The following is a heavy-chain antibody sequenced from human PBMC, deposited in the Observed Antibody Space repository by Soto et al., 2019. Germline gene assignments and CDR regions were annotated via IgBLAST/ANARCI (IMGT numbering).Heavy chain of an antibody. V-gene: IGHV2-5*02. CDR1: GFSLSTSGVG. Sequence: QITLKESGPTLVKPTQTLTLTCTFSGFSLSTSGVGVGWIRQPPGKALEWLALIYWDDDKRYSPSLKSRLTITKDTSKHQVVLTMTIMDPVDTATYYGGGWYHPFLDYWGQGTLVTVSS. D-gene: IGHD6-19*01. J-gene: IGHJ4*02. CDR2: IYWDDDK. CDR3: GGWYHPFLDY.